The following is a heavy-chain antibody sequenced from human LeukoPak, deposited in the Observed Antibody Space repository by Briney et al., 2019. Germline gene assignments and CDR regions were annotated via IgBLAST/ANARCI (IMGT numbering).Heavy chain of an antibody. V-gene: IGHV3-30*18. Sequence: GGSLRLSCAASGFTFSSYGMHWVRQAPGKGLEWVAVISYDGSNKYYADSVKGRFTISRDNSKNTLYLQMNSLRAEETAVYYCAKDGAWGLLTSNYFDYWGQGTLVTVSS. CDR2: ISYDGSNK. CDR3: AKDGAWGLLTSNYFDY. J-gene: IGHJ4*02. CDR1: GFTFSSYG. D-gene: IGHD1-26*01.